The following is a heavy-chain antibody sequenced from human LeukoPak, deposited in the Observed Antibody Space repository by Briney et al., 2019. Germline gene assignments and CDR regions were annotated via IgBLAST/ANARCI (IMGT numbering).Heavy chain of an antibody. CDR2: IDSGVSST. Sequence: GGSLRLSCAASGFTFSSYWMHWVRQAPGKGLVWVSRIDSGVSSTIYADSVEGRFTISRDNAKNTLYLQMNSLRAEDTAVYYCTRGRYYFDYWGQGTLVTVSS. J-gene: IGHJ4*02. CDR3: TRGRYYFDY. CDR1: GFTFSSYW. V-gene: IGHV3-74*01. D-gene: IGHD4-17*01.